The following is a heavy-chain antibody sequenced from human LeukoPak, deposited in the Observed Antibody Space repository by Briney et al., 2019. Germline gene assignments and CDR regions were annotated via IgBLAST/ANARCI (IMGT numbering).Heavy chain of an antibody. Sequence: GASVKVSCKASGGTFSSYAISWVRQAPGQGLEWMGGIIPIFGTANYAQKFQGRVTITADESTSTAYMELSSLRSEDTAVYYCARPVEMATMNQVWFDPWGQGTLVTVSS. CDR3: ARPVEMATMNQVWFDP. D-gene: IGHD5-24*01. V-gene: IGHV1-69*13. CDR2: IIPIFGTA. J-gene: IGHJ5*02. CDR1: GGTFSSYA.